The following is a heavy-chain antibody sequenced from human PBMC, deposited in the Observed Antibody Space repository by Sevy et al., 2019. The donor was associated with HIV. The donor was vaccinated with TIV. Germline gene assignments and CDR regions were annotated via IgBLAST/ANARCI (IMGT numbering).Heavy chain of an antibody. CDR1: GDSINNNRW. V-gene: IGHV4-4*02. CDR3: ARHMTTTGTRGFDY. Sequence: SEILSLTCSLSGDSINNNRWWSWVRQPPGQGLEWIGEIFRTGKANYNASLESRVTISVDPSKNQIYLRLTSVTAADTAFYYCARHMTTTGTRGFDYWGQGALVTVSS. J-gene: IGHJ4*02. CDR2: IFRTGKA. D-gene: IGHD1-1*01.